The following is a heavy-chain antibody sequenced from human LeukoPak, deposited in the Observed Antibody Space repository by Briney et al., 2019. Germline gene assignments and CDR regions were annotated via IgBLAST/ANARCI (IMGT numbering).Heavy chain of an antibody. V-gene: IGHV4-34*01. CDR2: INHSGST. Sequence: SETLSLTCAVYGGSFSGYYWSWIRQPPGKGLEWIGEINHSGSTNYNPSLKSRVTISVDTSKNQFSLKLSSVTAADTAVYYCARVGIGYYFDYWGQGTPVTVSS. J-gene: IGHJ4*02. D-gene: IGHD7-27*01. CDR1: GGSFSGYY. CDR3: ARVGIGYYFDY.